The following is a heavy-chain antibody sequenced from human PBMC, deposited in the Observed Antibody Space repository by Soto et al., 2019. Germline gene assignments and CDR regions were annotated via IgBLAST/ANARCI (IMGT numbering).Heavy chain of an antibody. Sequence: SETLSLTCAVSGGSISSSNWWSWVRQPPGKGLEWIGEIYHSGSTNYNPSLKSRVTISVDKSKNQFSLKLSSVTAADTAVYYCARDSPAAIARFDYWGQGTLVTVSS. CDR1: GGSISSSNW. V-gene: IGHV4-4*02. CDR2: IYHSGST. CDR3: ARDSPAAIARFDY. J-gene: IGHJ4*02. D-gene: IGHD2-2*02.